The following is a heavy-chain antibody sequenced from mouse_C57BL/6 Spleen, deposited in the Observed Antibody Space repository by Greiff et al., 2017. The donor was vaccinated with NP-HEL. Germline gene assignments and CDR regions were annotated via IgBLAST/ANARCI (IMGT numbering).Heavy chain of an antibody. V-gene: IGHV1-15*01. CDR3: TRGTTYYFDY. CDR2: IDPETGGT. J-gene: IGHJ2*01. CDR1: GYTFTDYE. D-gene: IGHD1-1*01. Sequence: QVQLQQSGAELVRPGASVTLSCKASGYTFTDYEMHWVKQTPVHGLEWIGAIDPETGGTAYNQKFKGKAILTADKSSSTAYMALRSLTSEDSAVYYCTRGTTYYFDYWGQGTTLTVSS.